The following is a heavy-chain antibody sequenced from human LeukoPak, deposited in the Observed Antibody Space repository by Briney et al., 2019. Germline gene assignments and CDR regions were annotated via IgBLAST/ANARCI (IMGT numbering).Heavy chain of an antibody. J-gene: IGHJ5*02. CDR2: TNHSGST. V-gene: IGHV4-34*01. D-gene: IGHD6-19*01. Sequence: KASETLSLNCAVYGGSFSGYYWSWIRQPPGKGLEWIGETNHSGSTNYNPSLNSRVTISVDTSKNQFSLNLSTVTATDTAVYYCARGYSSGWYLKPWGQGTLVTVSS. CDR3: ARGYSSGWYLKP. CDR1: GGSFSGYY.